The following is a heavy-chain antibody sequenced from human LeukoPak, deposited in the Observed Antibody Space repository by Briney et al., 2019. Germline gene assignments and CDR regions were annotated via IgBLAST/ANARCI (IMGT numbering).Heavy chain of an antibody. CDR2: IKEDGSEE. CDR1: GFTLSRYW. V-gene: IGHV3-7*04. D-gene: IGHD3-22*01. J-gene: IGHJ4*02. CDR3: ARGSGDVSGYYL. Sequence: GGSLRLSCGASGFTLSRYWMSWVRRAPGKGLEWVANIKEDGSEENYVDSVKGRFTISRDNTKNSLYLQMNSLRAEDTAVYYCARGSGDVSGYYLWGQGTLVTVSS.